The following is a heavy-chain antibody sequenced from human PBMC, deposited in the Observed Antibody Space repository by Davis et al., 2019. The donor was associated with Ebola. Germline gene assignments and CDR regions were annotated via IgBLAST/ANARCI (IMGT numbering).Heavy chain of an antibody. CDR1: GFMFSSYA. V-gene: IGHV3-64*01. D-gene: IGHD5-18*01. Sequence: GESLKISCSVSGFMFSSYAMHWVRQAPGKGLEYVSAISSNGGSTHYANSVKGRFTISRDNSMDTLYLQMGSLRGEDMAVYYCATGYNYGYHFDYWGQGTLVTVSS. J-gene: IGHJ4*02. CDR2: ISSNGGST. CDR3: ATGYNYGYHFDY.